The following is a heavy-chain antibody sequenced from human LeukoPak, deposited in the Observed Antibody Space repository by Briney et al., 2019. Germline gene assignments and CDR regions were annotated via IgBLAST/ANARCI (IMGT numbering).Heavy chain of an antibody. CDR1: GFAVRSNY. V-gene: IGHV3-66*01. J-gene: IGHJ4*02. D-gene: IGHD3-9*01. CDR3: ARGTNDILNGYYY. Sequence: GGSLRLSCAASGFAVRSNYMTWVRQSPGKGLEWVSIIYGGGSTYYADSVQGRFTISRDNPKNTLYLQMNSLRVEDTAVYYCARGTNDILNGYYYWGQGTLVTVSS. CDR2: IYGGGST.